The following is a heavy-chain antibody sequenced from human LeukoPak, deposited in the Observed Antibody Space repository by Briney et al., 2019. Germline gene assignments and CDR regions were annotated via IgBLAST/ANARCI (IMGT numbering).Heavy chain of an antibody. CDR2: ISSSGSTI. V-gene: IGHV3-48*03. Sequence: GGSLRLSCAASGFTFSSYEMNWVRQAPGKGLEWVSYISSSGSTIYYADSVKGRFTISRDNAKNSLYLQMNSLRAEDTAVYYCAVTTVGFALDYWGQGTLVTASS. D-gene: IGHD4-17*01. J-gene: IGHJ4*02. CDR3: AVTTVGFALDY. CDR1: GFTFSSYE.